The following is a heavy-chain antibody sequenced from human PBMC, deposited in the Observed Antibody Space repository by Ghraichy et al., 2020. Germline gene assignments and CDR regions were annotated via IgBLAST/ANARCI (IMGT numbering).Heavy chain of an antibody. CDR2: IYYSGST. V-gene: IGHV4-59*01. D-gene: IGHD6-19*01. CDR1: GDSMRNFY. CDR3: ARLKPAVASTTNFDY. J-gene: IGHJ4*02. Sequence: SETLSLSCIVSGDSMRNFYWGWIRRPPGKGLECIGYIYYSGSTNYNPSLRSRVTISVDASKNYLSLRLRSVTAADTAIYYCARLKPAVASTTNFDYWGPGTLVTVSS.